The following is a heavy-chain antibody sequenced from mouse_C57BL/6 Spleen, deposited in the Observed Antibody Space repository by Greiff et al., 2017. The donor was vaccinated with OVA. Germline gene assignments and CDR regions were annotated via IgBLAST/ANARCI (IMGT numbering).Heavy chain of an antibody. Sequence: QVQLQQSGAELVKPGASVTMSCKASGYTFTSYWITWVKQRPGQGLEWVGDIYPGSGSTNYNEKFKSKATLTVDTSSSTAYMQLSSLTSEDSADYYGAREAGTYFDYWGKGTTLTVSS. J-gene: IGHJ2*01. CDR2: IYPGSGST. D-gene: IGHD4-1*01. CDR1: GYTFTSYW. V-gene: IGHV1-55*01. CDR3: AREAGTYFDY.